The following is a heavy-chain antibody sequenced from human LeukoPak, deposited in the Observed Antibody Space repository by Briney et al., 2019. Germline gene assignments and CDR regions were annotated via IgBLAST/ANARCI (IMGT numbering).Heavy chain of an antibody. V-gene: IGHV4-59*08. CDR2: IYYSGST. D-gene: IGHD2-2*01. CDR1: GGSISSYY. CDR3: ARGYCSSTSCLGDAFDI. Sequence: PSETLSLTCTVSGGSISSYYWSWIRQPPGKGLEWIGYIYYSGSTNYNPSLKSRVTISVDTSKNQFSLKLSSVTAADTAVYYCARGYCSSTSCLGDAFDIWGQGTMVTVSS. J-gene: IGHJ3*02.